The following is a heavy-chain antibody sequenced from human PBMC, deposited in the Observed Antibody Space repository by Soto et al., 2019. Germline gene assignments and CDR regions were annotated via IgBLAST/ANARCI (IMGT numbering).Heavy chain of an antibody. CDR1: GFTFTSSP. V-gene: IGHV1-58*01. D-gene: IGHD1-26*01. J-gene: IGHJ3*02. CDR3: AAGRSGSYFRFRAFDI. CDR2: IVVGSGNT. Sequence: GASVKVSCKASGFTFTSSPVQWVRQARGQRLEWIGWIVVGSGNTNYAQKFQERVTITRDMSTSTAYMELSSLRSEDTAVYYCAAGRSGSYFRFRAFDIWGQGTMVTVSS.